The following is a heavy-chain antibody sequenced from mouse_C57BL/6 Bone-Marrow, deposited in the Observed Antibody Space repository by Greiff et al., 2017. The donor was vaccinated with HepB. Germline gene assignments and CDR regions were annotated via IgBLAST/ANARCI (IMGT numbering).Heavy chain of an antibody. J-gene: IGHJ1*03. CDR3: TGCWVPFYWFFDV. CDR1: GFTFSNYW. V-gene: IGHV6-3*01. Sequence: EVKVVESGGGLVQPGGSMKLSCVASGFTFSNYWMNWVRQSPEKGLEWVAQIRLKSDNYATHYAESVKGRFTISRDDSKSSVYLQMNNLRAEDTGIYYCTGCWVPFYWFFDVWGTGTTVTVSS. CDR2: IRLKSDNYAT.